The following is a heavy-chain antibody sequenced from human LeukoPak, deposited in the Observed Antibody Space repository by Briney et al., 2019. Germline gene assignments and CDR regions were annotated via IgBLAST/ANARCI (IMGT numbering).Heavy chain of an antibody. CDR3: ARADKKYSSSWYEDY. J-gene: IGHJ4*02. CDR1: GFTFSSYA. Sequence: GGSLRLSCAASGFTFSSYAMHWVRQAPGKGLEWVAVISYDGSNKYYADSVKGRFTISRDNSKNTLYLQMNSLRAEDTAVYYCARADKKYSSSWYEDYWGQGTLVTVSS. CDR2: ISYDGSNK. V-gene: IGHV3-30-3*01. D-gene: IGHD6-13*01.